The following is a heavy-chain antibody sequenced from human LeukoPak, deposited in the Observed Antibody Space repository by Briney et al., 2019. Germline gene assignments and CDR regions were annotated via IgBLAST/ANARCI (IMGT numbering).Heavy chain of an antibody. CDR3: AKSSHPTRSIAVASDY. CDR1: VFTFICYA. CDR2: ISGCGGST. J-gene: IGHJ4*02. V-gene: IGHV3-23*01. Sequence: GGSLILSFSASVFTFICYAMSWVRQAPGKVLGLVSAISGCGGSTYYADSVKGRFTISRDNSKNTLYLQMNSLRAEDTAVYYCAKSSHPTRSIAVASDYWGQGTLVTVSS. D-gene: IGHD6-19*01.